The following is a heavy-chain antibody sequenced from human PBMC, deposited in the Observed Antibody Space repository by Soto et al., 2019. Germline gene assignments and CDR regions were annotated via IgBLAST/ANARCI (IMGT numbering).Heavy chain of an antibody. Sequence: ETLSLTCTVSGGSVSSGSYYWSWIRQPPGKGLEWIGYIYYSGSTNYNPSLKSRVTISVDTSKNQFSLKLSSVTAADTAVYYCARTPEGCYDSSGYYPTYYFEYWGKGTRVTVS. CDR2: IYYSGST. CDR1: GGSVSSGSYY. CDR3: ARTPEGCYDSSGYYPTYYFEY. V-gene: IGHV4-61*01. J-gene: IGHJ4*02. D-gene: IGHD3-22*01.